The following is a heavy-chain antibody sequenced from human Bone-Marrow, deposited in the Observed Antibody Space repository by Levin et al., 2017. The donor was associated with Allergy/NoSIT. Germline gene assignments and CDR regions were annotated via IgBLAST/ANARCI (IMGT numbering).Heavy chain of an antibody. CDR2: ISYDGSNK. CDR3: AKDSSYSSGSYWGGDY. J-gene: IGHJ4*02. Sequence: PGGSLRLSCAASGFTFSSYGMHWVRQAPGKGLEWVAVISYDGSNKYYADSVKGRFTISRDNSKNTLYLQMNSLRAEDTAVYYCAKDSSYSSGSYWGGDYWGQGTLVTVSS. D-gene: IGHD1-26*01. V-gene: IGHV3-30*18. CDR1: GFTFSSYG.